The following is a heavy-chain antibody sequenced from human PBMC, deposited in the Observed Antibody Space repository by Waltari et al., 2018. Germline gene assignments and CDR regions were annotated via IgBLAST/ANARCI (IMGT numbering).Heavy chain of an antibody. CDR3: ASYVNIVATRGGFVDY. J-gene: IGHJ4*02. V-gene: IGHV3-53*01. CDR1: GFTVSSNY. CDR2: IYSGGST. D-gene: IGHD5-12*01. Sequence: EVQLVESGGGLIQPGGSLRLSCAASGFTVSSNYMSWVRQAPGKGLEWVSVIYSGGSTYYADSVKGRFTISRDNSKNTLYLQMNSLRAEDTAVYYCASYVNIVATRGGFVDYWGQGTLVTVSS.